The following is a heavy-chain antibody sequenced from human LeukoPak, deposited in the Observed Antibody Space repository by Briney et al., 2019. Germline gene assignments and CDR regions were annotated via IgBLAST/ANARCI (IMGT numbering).Heavy chain of an antibody. CDR1: GFTFSNAW. Sequence: GGSLRLSCAASGFTFSNAWMSWVRQAPGKGLEWVALVSYDGGSKYYADSVKGRFTISRDNSKNTLYLQMNSLRAEDTAVYYCAKPQGDTAIDYWGQETLVTVSS. D-gene: IGHD5-18*01. J-gene: IGHJ4*02. CDR3: AKPQGDTAIDY. V-gene: IGHV3-30*18. CDR2: VSYDGGSK.